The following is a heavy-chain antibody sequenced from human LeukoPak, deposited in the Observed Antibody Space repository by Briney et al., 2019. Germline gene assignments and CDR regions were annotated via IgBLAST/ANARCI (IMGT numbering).Heavy chain of an antibody. V-gene: IGHV1-69*04. J-gene: IGHJ5*02. CDR3: AGSEDATWFDP. CDR1: GGTFSSYA. D-gene: IGHD3-10*01. Sequence: GASVKVSCKASGGTFSSYAISWVRQAPGQGLEWMGRIIPIFGIANYAQKFQGRVTITADKSTSTAYMELSSLRSEDTAVYYCAGSEDATWFDPWDQGTLVTVSS. CDR2: IIPIFGIA.